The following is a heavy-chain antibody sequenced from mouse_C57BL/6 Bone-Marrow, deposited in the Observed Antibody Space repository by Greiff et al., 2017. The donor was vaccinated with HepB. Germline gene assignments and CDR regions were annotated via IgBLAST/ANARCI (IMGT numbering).Heavy chain of an antibody. CDR1: GYAFSSYW. CDR2: IYPGDGDT. D-gene: IGHD1-1*01. J-gene: IGHJ3*01. V-gene: IGHV1-80*01. CDR3: ARFPRSYGIAY. Sequence: QVQLKQSGAELVKPGASVKISCKASGYAFSSYWMNWVKQRPGKGLEWIGQIYPGDGDTNYNGKFKGKATLTADKSSSTAYMQLSSLTSEDSAVYFCARFPRSYGIAYWGQGTLVTVSA.